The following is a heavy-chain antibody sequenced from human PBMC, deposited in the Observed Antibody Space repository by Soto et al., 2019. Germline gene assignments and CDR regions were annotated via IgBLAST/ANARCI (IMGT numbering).Heavy chain of an antibody. CDR3: ARVVRTEVFGVLISNGMGV. D-gene: IGHD3-3*01. CDR2: ISGHGDAT. V-gene: IGHV3-23*01. CDR1: GFPFTGYA. J-gene: IGHJ6*02. Sequence: EVQLLESGGGLVQPGGSLRLSCAASGFPFTGYAMSWVRQAPGKGLEWVSAISGHGDATFYADSVKGRFTISRDNSKNTLYLHMNSLRAEDTALYYCARVVRTEVFGVLISNGMGVWGQGTTVTVSS.